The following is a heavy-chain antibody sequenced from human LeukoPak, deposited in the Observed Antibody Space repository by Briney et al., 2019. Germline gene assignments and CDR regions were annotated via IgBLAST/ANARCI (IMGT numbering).Heavy chain of an antibody. CDR1: GYSISSGYY. Sequence: PSETLSLTCTVSGYSISSGYYWGWIRQPPGKGLEWIGSIYHSGSTYYNPSLKSRVTISVDTSKNQFSLKLSSVTAADTAVYYRAKDSPYAYYGSGSYWDYWGQGTLVTVSS. CDR3: AKDSPYAYYGSGSYWDY. D-gene: IGHD3-10*01. CDR2: IYHSGST. J-gene: IGHJ4*02. V-gene: IGHV4-38-2*02.